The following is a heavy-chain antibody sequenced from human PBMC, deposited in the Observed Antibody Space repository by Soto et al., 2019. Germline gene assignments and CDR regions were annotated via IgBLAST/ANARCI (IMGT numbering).Heavy chain of an antibody. J-gene: IGHJ5*02. CDR1: GYRFTSYW. Sequence: GESLKISCRTSGYRFTSYWIAWVRQMSGKGLEWMVIIFPSDSDTRYSPSFQGQVTISADRSTSTVFLQWASLKASDTAVYFCARKDKSGYFNWFDPWGQGTLVTVSS. CDR2: IFPSDSDT. D-gene: IGHD3-22*01. CDR3: ARKDKSGYFNWFDP. V-gene: IGHV5-51*01.